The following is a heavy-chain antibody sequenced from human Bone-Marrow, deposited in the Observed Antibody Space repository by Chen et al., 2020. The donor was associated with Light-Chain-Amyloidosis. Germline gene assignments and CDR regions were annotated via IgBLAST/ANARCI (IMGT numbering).Heavy chain of an antibody. Sequence: QVQLVESGGGVVQPGRSLRLSCAASGFTFSSYGMHWVRQAPGKGLEWVAVISYDGSNKYYADSVKGRFTISRDNSKNTLYLQMNSLRAEDTAVYYCARAYCSGDSCPNSLGYWGQGTLVTVSS. D-gene: IGHD2-15*01. CDR3: ARAYCSGDSCPNSLGY. CDR2: ISYDGSNK. J-gene: IGHJ4*02. CDR1: GFTFSSYG. V-gene: IGHV3-30*03.